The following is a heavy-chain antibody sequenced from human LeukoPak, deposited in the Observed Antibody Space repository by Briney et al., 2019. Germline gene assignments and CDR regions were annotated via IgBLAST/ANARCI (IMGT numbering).Heavy chain of an antibody. CDR2: ITGGHFPT. Sequence: GGSLRLSCAASGFSFSNFAMTWVRQAPGKGLEWVSSITGGHFPTYYTDSVKGRFTISRDNSKNTLYLQMNSLRADDTAVYYCTRDPNGDYVGASESWGQGTLVTVSS. D-gene: IGHD4-17*01. CDR3: TRDPNGDYVGASES. CDR1: GFSFSNFA. J-gene: IGHJ5*02. V-gene: IGHV3-23*01.